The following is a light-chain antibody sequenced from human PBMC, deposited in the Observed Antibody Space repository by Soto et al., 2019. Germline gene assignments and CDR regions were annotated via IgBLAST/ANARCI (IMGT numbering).Light chain of an antibody. J-gene: IGLJ3*02. CDR3: ATWDDSPSGRSWV. V-gene: IGLV1-47*01. Sequence: QSVLTQSPSASGTPGQRVSISCSGSSSNIGSNNVYWYQHFPGSAPRFLIYPNSPRLSGVPDRFSASKSGTSASLVISGLRPEDEATYYCATWDDSPSGRSWVFGGGTKVTVL. CDR1: SSNIGSNN. CDR2: PNS.